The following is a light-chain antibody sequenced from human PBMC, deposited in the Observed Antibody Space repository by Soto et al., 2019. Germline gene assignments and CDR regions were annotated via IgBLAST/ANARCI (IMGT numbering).Light chain of an antibody. CDR2: DVS. CDR1: SSDVGGYNY. CDR3: CSYVGRNTYV. Sequence: QSALTQPRSASGSPGQSITISCTGTSSDVGGYNYVSWYQQHPAKAPKIIIFDVSKPPSGVPNRFSGSKSGNTASLTISGLRAEDEADYYCCSYVGRNTYVFGTGTKLTVL. J-gene: IGLJ1*01. V-gene: IGLV2-11*01.